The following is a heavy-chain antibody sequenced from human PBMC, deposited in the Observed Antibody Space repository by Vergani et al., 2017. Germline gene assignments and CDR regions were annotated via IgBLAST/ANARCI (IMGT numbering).Heavy chain of an antibody. V-gene: IGHV1-69*02. D-gene: IGHD3-16*01. CDR1: GGTFSSYT. CDR2: IIPILGIA. Sequence: QVQLVPSGAEVKTPGSSVKVSCKASGGTFSSYTISWVRQAPGQGLEWMGRIIPILGIANYAQKFQGRVTITADKSTSTAYMELSSLRTEDTAVYYCARSARGDYYGMDVWGQGTTVTVSS. J-gene: IGHJ6*02. CDR3: ARSARGDYYGMDV.